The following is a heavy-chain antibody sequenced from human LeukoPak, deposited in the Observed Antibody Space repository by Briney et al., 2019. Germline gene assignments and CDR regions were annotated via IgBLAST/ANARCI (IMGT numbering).Heavy chain of an antibody. V-gene: IGHV4-59*08. CDR3: ARLRYFDWLLQYWYFDL. CDR1: GGSFSSYY. J-gene: IGHJ2*01. D-gene: IGHD3-9*01. Sequence: SETLSLTCAVYGGSFSSYYWSWIRQPPGKGLEWIGYIYYSGSTNYNPSLKSRVTISVDTSKNQFSLKLSSVTAADTAVYYCARLRYFDWLLQYWYFDLWGRGTLVTVSS. CDR2: IYYSGST.